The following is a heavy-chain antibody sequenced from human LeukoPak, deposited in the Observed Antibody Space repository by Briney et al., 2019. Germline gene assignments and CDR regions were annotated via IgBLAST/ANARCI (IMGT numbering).Heavy chain of an antibody. CDR2: INPNSGGT. CDR3: ARVGRSGYEDY. V-gene: IGHV1-2*02. Sequence: ASVKVSCKASGYTFTGYYMHWVRQAPGQGLKWMGWINPNSGGTNYAQKLQGRVTMTTDTSTSTAYMELRSLRSDDTAVYYCARVGRSGYEDYWGQGTLVTVSS. J-gene: IGHJ4*02. CDR1: GYTFTGYY. D-gene: IGHD5-12*01.